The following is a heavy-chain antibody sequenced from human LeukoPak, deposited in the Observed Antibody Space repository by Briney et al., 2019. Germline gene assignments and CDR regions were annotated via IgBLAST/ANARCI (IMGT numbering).Heavy chain of an antibody. CDR1: GGSISSYY. J-gene: IGHJ6*02. CDR2: IYYSGST. V-gene: IGHV4-59*01. D-gene: IGHD5-18*01. CDR3: ARGYSYVLYYGMDV. Sequence: SETLSLTCTVSGGSISSYYWSWIRQPPGKGLEWIGCIYYSGSTNYNPSLKSRVTISVDTSKNQFSLKLSSVTAADTAVYYCARGYSYVLYYGMDVWGQGTTVTVSS.